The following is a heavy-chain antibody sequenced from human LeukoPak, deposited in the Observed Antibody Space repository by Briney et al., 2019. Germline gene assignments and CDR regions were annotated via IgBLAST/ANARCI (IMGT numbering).Heavy chain of an antibody. CDR3: AGLGLAVAGIPYYYYYGMDV. D-gene: IGHD6-19*01. V-gene: IGHV4-34*01. CDR2: INHSGST. J-gene: IGHJ6*02. CDR1: GGSFSGYY. Sequence: SETLSLTCAVYGGSFSGYYWSWIRQPPGKGLEWIGEINHSGSTNYNPSLKSRVTISVDTSKNQFSLKLSSVTAADTAVYYCAGLGLAVAGIPYYYYYGMDVWGQGTTVTVSS.